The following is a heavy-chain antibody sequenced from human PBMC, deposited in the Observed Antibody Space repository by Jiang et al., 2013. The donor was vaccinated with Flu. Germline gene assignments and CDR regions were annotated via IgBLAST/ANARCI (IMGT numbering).Heavy chain of an antibody. V-gene: IGHV4-59*01. CDR3: ARTPWSAFDI. D-gene: IGHD3-3*01. CDR2: IYYSGNT. J-gene: IGHJ3*02. Sequence: GLVKPSETLSLTCTVSGGSISSYYWSWIRQPPGKGLEWIGYIYYSGNTHYNPSLKSRVTISVDTSKNQFSLKLSSVTAADTAVYYCARTPWSAFDIWGQGTMVTVSS. CDR1: GGSISSYY.